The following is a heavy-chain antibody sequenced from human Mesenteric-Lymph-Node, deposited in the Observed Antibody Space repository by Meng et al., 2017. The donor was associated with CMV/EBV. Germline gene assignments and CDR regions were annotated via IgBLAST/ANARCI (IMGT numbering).Heavy chain of an antibody. Sequence: GESLKISCAASGFTFDDYAMHWVRQAPGKGLEWVSLISWDGGSTYYADSVKGRFTISRDNSKNSLYLQMNSLRAEDTAVYYCAKGEGRYSSGSDYWGQGTLVTVSS. CDR1: GFTFDDYA. CDR2: ISWDGGST. J-gene: IGHJ4*02. V-gene: IGHV3-43D*03. CDR3: AKGEGRYSSGSDY. D-gene: IGHD6-19*01.